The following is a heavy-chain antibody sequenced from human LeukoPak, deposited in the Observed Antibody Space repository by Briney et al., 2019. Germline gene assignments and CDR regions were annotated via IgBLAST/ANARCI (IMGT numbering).Heavy chain of an antibody. CDR1: GFTFSSYA. V-gene: IGHV3-23*01. CDR3: AKDGDIRLGDLNWFDP. D-gene: IGHD3-10*01. J-gene: IGHJ5*02. Sequence: GGSLRLSCEASGFTFSSYAMSWVRQAPGKGLEWVSTISGGGGNTYYADSVKGRFTISRDISKNTLYLQMNSLRAEDTAVYYCAKDGDIRLGDLNWFDPWGQGTLVTVSS. CDR2: ISGGGGNT.